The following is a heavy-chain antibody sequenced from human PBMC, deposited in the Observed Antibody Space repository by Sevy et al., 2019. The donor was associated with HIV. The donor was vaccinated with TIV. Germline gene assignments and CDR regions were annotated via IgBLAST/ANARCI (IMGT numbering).Heavy chain of an antibody. V-gene: IGHV3-48*02. J-gene: IGHJ3*02. Sequence: GGSLRLSCAASGFTFSSYSMNWVRQAPGKGLEWVSYISSSSSTIYYADSVKGRLTISRENAKNSLYLQMNSLRDEDTAVYYCARDEGGWFPDAFDIWGQGTMVTVSS. CDR2: ISSSSSTI. CDR3: ARDEGGWFPDAFDI. CDR1: GFTFSSYS. D-gene: IGHD6-19*01.